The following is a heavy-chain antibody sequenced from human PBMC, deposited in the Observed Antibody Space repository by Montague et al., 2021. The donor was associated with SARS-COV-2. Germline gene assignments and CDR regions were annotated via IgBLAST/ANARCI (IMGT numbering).Heavy chain of an antibody. J-gene: IGHJ6*03. V-gene: IGHV4-30-2*04. Sequence: SGRTYYNPSLKSRVTISVDTSNNHCSLKLSSVTAADTAMYYCARVRDRYYYRDIWGKVTTITVSS. CDR2: SGRT. CDR3: ARVRDRYYYRDI.